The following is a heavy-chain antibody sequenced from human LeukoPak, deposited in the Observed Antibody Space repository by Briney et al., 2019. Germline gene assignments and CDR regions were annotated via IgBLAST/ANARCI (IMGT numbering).Heavy chain of an antibody. V-gene: IGHV4-39*01. Sequence: SETLSLTCTVSGGSIINTNYYWAWIRQPPGKGLEWIGRIYHSATTYYNPSLESRASMSVDTSKNQFSLKLSSVTAADTAAYYCARLCYQQCYFDYWGQGTLVTVSS. J-gene: IGHJ4*02. D-gene: IGHD2-2*01. CDR1: GGSIINTNYY. CDR3: ARLCYQQCYFDY. CDR2: IYHSATT.